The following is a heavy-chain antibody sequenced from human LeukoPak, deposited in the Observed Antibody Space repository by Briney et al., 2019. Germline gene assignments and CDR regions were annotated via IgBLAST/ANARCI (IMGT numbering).Heavy chain of an antibody. CDR1: GFTFSSYA. D-gene: IGHD5-24*01. CDR2: ISYDGSNK. Sequence: GRSLRLSCAASGFTFSSYAMHWVRQAPGKGLKWVAAISYDGSNKYYADSVKGRFTISRDNSKNTPYLQMNSLRAEDTAVYYCARDPAGEMATPNTNRFDYWGQGTLVTVSS. CDR3: ARDPAGEMATPNTNRFDY. V-gene: IGHV3-30*04. J-gene: IGHJ4*02.